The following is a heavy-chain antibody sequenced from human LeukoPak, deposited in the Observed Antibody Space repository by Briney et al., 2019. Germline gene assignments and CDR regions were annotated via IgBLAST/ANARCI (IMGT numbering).Heavy chain of an antibody. CDR1: GYTFTAYY. V-gene: IGHV1-2*02. CDR2: IKCDSGGT. Sequence: ASVKVSCKASGYTFTAYYMHWVRQAPGQGLEWMGWIKCDSGGTEYSRNYRGRVTMTRDTSISTAYMELTRLTSDDTAVYYCVGFNWGAGAAFDSWGRGPKVPVSS. CDR3: VGFNWGAGAAFDS. D-gene: IGHD3-16*01. J-gene: IGHJ4*02.